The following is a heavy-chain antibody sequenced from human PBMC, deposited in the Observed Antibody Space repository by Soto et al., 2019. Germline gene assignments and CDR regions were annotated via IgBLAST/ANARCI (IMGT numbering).Heavy chain of an antibody. D-gene: IGHD2-15*01. V-gene: IGHV3-33*01. CDR2: IWYDGSNK. Sequence: QVQLVESGGGVVQPGRSLRLYCAASGFTFSSYGMHWVRQAPGKGLEWVAVIWYDGSNKYYVDSVKGRITISRDNSKNTLYLQMNSLRAEDTAVYYCARIHDSNYSYYGMDVWGQGTTVTVSS. J-gene: IGHJ6*02. CDR1: GFTFSSYG. CDR3: ARIHDSNYSYYGMDV.